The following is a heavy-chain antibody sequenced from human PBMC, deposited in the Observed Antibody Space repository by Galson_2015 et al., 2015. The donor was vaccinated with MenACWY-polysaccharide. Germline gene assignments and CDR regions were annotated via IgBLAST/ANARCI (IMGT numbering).Heavy chain of an antibody. V-gene: IGHV1-18*04. CDR3: ARDQGGYCSSTSCPAGLDY. CDR1: GYTFTGYY. Sequence: SVKVSCKASGYTFTGYYMHWVRQAPGQGLEWMGWINAYNGNTNYAQKLQGRVTMTTDTSTSTAYMELRSLRSDDTAVYYCARDQGGYCSSTSCPAGLDYWGQGTLVTVSS. J-gene: IGHJ4*02. D-gene: IGHD2-2*03. CDR2: INAYNGNT.